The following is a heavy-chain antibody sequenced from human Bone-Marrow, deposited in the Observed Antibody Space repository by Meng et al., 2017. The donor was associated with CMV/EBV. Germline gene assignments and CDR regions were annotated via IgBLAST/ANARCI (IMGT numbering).Heavy chain of an antibody. J-gene: IGHJ4*02. D-gene: IGHD5-18*01. CDR3: ARVDTAMAHHDY. CDR1: GFTFSSYW. Sequence: GESLKISCAASGFTFSSYWMSWVRQAPGKGLEWVANIKQDGSEKYYVDSVKGRFTISRDNAKNSLYLQMNSLRAEDTAVYYCARVDTAMAHHDYWGQGNLVTVSS. CDR2: IKQDGSEK. V-gene: IGHV3-7*04.